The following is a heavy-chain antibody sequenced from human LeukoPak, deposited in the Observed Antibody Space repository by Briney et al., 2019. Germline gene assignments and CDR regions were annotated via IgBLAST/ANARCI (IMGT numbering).Heavy chain of an antibody. J-gene: IGHJ5*02. D-gene: IGHD4-23*01. Sequence: TSETPSLTCSVSGGSIKNYYWSWIRQPPGKGLEWLGNIYFGGTTDYNSSLKSRLTISVDTFKNQLSLNLQSVTAADTATYYCARHRSDTGGKKGVNWFDPWGQGTLVTVSS. CDR2: IYFGGTT. V-gene: IGHV4-59*01. CDR3: ARHRSDTGGKKGVNWFDP. CDR1: GGSIKNYY.